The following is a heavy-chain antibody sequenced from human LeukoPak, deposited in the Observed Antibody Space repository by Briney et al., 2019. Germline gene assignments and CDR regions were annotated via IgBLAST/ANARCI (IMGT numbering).Heavy chain of an antibody. CDR1: GFTFSSYS. Sequence: QPGGSLRLSCAASGFTFSSYSMNWVRQAPGKGLEWVSYISSSSSTIYYADSVKGRFTISRDNAKNSLYLQMNSLRAEDTAVYYCARVYADLVRGPIDYWGQGTLVTVSS. J-gene: IGHJ4*02. V-gene: IGHV3-48*04. D-gene: IGHD3-10*01. CDR3: ARVYADLVRGPIDY. CDR2: ISSSSSTI.